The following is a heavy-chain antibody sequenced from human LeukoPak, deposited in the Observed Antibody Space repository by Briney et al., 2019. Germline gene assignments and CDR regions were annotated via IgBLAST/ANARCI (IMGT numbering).Heavy chain of an antibody. J-gene: IGHJ5*02. Sequence: GGSLRLSCAASGFTFSSYTMTWVRQAPGKGLEWVSGISGSGDSTYYEDSVKGRFTISRDDSKNTVYLQMNSLRAEDTAVYYCARDLGPNWFDPWGQGTLVTVSS. CDR3: ARDLGPNWFDP. CDR2: ISGSGDST. CDR1: GFTFSSYT. V-gene: IGHV3-23*01.